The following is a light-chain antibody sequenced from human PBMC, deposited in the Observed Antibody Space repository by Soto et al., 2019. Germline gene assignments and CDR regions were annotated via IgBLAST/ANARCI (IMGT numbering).Light chain of an antibody. Sequence: QSALTQPPSASGSPGQSVTISCTGTSSDVGGYNSVSWYQHHPGKAPKLMIYEVSKRPSGVPDRFSGSKSANTASLTVSWLQAEDEADYYCSSYAGSKNYVFGTGTKLTVL. CDR3: SSYAGSKNYV. V-gene: IGLV2-8*01. CDR1: SSDVGGYNS. CDR2: EVS. J-gene: IGLJ1*01.